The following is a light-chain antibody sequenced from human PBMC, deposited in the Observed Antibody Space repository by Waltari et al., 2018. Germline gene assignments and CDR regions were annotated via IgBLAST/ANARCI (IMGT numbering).Light chain of an antibody. Sequence: QSALSQPASVSGSPGQSLTITCTGASTDLASYNLVAWYQHHPNRAPKLIIYEATKRPSGISHLFSVAKSGATASLRISGLQADDEADYYCCSYTGSSTSYGCGGGTKVTVL. V-gene: IGLV2-23*01. CDR3: CSYTGSSTSYG. J-gene: IGLJ1*01. CDR1: STDLASYNL. CDR2: EAT.